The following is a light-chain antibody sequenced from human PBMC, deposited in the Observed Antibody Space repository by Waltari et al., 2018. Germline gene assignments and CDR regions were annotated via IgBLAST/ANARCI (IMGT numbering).Light chain of an antibody. CDR2: RVS. J-gene: IGKJ1*01. Sequence: DVVMTQSPLSLPVTLGQPASISCRSSQSLVHSDGNTYLNWFQQRPGQSPRRLIYRVSNRDPGVPDRFSGSGSGTDFTLKISRVEAEDVAIYYCMQGIHRPWTFGQGTRVESK. V-gene: IGKV2-30*02. CDR3: MQGIHRPWT. CDR1: QSLVHSDGNTY.